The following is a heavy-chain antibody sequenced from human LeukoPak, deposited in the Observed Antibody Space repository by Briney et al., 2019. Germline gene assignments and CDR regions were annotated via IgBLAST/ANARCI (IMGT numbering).Heavy chain of an antibody. CDR1: GFTFRTYGFH. D-gene: IGHD3-10*01. Sequence: GSLRLSCTASGFTFRTYGFHWVRQAPGKGLEWIGSIYQSGSTYYNPPLKSRVTISVDTSKNQISLKLTSVTVADTAVYYCGSVDRGWFGVGEYWGQGTLVTVSS. CDR2: IYQSGST. V-gene: IGHV4-39*01. J-gene: IGHJ4*02. CDR3: GSVDRGWFGVGEY.